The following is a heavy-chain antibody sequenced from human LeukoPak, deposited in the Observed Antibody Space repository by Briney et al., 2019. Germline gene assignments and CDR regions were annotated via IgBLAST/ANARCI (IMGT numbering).Heavy chain of an antibody. J-gene: IGHJ4*02. Sequence: PSETLSLTCNVSGGSISSSGYYWNWIRQHPGKGLEWIGYIFYNGNTYYNPSLKSRVTISLDTSKNQFFLNLSSVTAADTAVYYCARGVDILTAYYYFDYWGQGTLVTVSS. CDR1: GGSISSSGYY. V-gene: IGHV4-31*03. CDR3: ARGVDILTAYYYFDY. CDR2: IFYNGNT. D-gene: IGHD3-9*01.